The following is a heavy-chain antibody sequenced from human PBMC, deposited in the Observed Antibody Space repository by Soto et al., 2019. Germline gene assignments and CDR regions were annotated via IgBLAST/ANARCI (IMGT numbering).Heavy chain of an antibody. D-gene: IGHD2-2*01. Sequence: ASVKVSCKASGYTFTSYGISWVRQAPGQGLEWMGWISAYNGNTNYAQKLQGRVTMTTDTSTSTAYMELRSLRSDDTAVYYCARNIVVVPAAPSGLVATTPAGYYYYMDVWGKGTTVTVSS. J-gene: IGHJ6*03. V-gene: IGHV1-18*01. CDR2: ISAYNGNT. CDR3: ARNIVVVPAAPSGLVATTPAGYYYYMDV. CDR1: GYTFTSYG.